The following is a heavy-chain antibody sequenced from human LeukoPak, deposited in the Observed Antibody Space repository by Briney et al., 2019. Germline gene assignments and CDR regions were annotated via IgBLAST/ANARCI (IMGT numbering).Heavy chain of an antibody. CDR2: INSDGSST. CDR1: GFTFSSYW. V-gene: IGHV3-74*01. Sequence: GGYLRLSCAASGFTFSSYWMHWVRQAPGNGLVWVSRINSDGSSTSYADSVKGRFTISRDNAKNTLYLQMNSLRAEDTAVYYCARPVDTAMVIWGQGTMVTVSS. D-gene: IGHD5-18*01. CDR3: ARPVDTAMVI. J-gene: IGHJ3*02.